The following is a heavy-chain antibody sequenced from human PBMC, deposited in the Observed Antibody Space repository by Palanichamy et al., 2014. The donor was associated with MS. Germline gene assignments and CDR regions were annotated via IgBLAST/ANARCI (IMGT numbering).Heavy chain of an antibody. Sequence: QVQLVESGGGVVQPGRSLKLSCAASGFSFSSYGMHWVRQVPGEGLEWVALIWYDGTNQYYADSVKGRFTISRDNSNNMLYLQMKRLRPEDTAVYYCVRDVIIREVVVDPPFHWGQGTLVAVSS. V-gene: IGHV3-33*01. CDR1: GFSFSSYG. CDR2: IWYDGTNQ. CDR3: VRDVIIREVVVDPPFH. D-gene: IGHD3-22*01. J-gene: IGHJ4*02.